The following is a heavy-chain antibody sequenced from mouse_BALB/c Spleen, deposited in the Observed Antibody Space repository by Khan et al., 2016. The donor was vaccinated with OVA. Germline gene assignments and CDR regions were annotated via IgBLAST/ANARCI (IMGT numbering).Heavy chain of an antibody. V-gene: IGHV1S81*02. J-gene: IGHJ3*01. D-gene: IGHD3-1*01. CDR1: GYTFTSYY. CDR2: INPSDGGT. CDR3: TRSGWAAFAY. Sequence: QVPLQQPGAELVKPGASVKLSCKASGYTFTSYYMYWVKQRPGQGLEWIGGINPSDGGTNFNEKFKSKATLTVDKSSSTAYMQLSSLTSEYSVVYYCTRSGWAAFAYWGQGTLVTVSA.